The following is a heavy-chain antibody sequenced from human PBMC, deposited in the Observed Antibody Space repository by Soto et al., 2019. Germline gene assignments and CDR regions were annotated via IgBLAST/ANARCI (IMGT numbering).Heavy chain of an antibody. D-gene: IGHD5-18*01. V-gene: IGHV1-2*02. Sequence: ASVKVSCKASGYTFTGYYVHWVLQAPGQGLEWMGWINPNSGGTNYAQKFQGRVTMTRDTTISTAYMELSRLRSDDTAVYFCAREDTAMVRSDYYYGLDVWGQGTTVTVSS. CDR2: INPNSGGT. J-gene: IGHJ6*02. CDR1: GYTFTGYY. CDR3: AREDTAMVRSDYYYGLDV.